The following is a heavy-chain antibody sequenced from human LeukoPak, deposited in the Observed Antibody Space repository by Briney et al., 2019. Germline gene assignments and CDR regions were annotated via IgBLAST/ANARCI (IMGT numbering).Heavy chain of an antibody. CDR2: IYYSGST. Sequence: SETLSLTCTVSGGSISSSSYYWGWIRQPPGKGLEWIGSIYYSGSTYYNPSLKSRVTISVDTSKNQFSLKLSSVTAADTAVYYCAREGNDILTGHYMDVWGKGTTVTVSS. D-gene: IGHD3-9*01. CDR1: GGSISSSSYY. CDR3: AREGNDILTGHYMDV. J-gene: IGHJ6*03. V-gene: IGHV4-39*07.